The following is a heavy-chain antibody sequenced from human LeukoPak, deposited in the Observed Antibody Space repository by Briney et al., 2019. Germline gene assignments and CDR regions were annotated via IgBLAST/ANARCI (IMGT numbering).Heavy chain of an antibody. J-gene: IGHJ6*02. CDR3: ARARSDYYGMDV. CDR2: IHYSGST. D-gene: IGHD6-6*01. CDR1: GGSISNYY. Sequence: PSETLSLTCIVSGGSISNYYWSWIRQSPGKGLEWMGYIHYSGSTNYNPSLKSRVTTSVDTSKRQFSLKLSSVTAAETAVYYCARARSDYYGMDVWGQGTTVTVS. V-gene: IGHV4-59*01.